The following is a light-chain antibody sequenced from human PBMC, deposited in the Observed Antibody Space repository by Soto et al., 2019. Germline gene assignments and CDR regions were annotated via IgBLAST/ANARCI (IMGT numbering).Light chain of an antibody. Sequence: QSALTQPASVSGSPGQSITISCTGTSSDVGGYNYVSWYQQHPGKAPKLMIYEVSNRPSGVSNRFSGSKSGNTASLTISGLQAEDEGDYFCSSYGSTSTRYVFGTGTKHTVL. CDR1: SSDVGGYNY. CDR3: SSYGSTSTRYV. J-gene: IGLJ1*01. CDR2: EVS. V-gene: IGLV2-14*01.